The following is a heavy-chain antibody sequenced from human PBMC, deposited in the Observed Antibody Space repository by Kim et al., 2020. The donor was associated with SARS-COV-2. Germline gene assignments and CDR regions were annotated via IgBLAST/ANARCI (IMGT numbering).Heavy chain of an antibody. D-gene: IGHD6-19*01. Sequence: DSGKGRFTNSRDNSKNTLYLQMTSLGAEDTAVYYCAKEPYVSGSMRYFDYWGQGTLVTVSS. V-gene: IGHV3-23*01. J-gene: IGHJ4*02. CDR3: AKEPYVSGSMRYFDY.